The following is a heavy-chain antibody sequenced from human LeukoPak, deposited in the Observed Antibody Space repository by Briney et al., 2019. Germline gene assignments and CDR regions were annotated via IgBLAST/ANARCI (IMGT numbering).Heavy chain of an antibody. CDR1: GGSISSSSYS. D-gene: IGHD6-6*01. CDR3: ARSSIAARGTNY. V-gene: IGHV4-39*01. CDR2: IYYSGST. J-gene: IGHJ4*02. Sequence: PSETLSLTCTVSGGSISSSSYSWGWIRQXPXKGLEWIGSIYYSGSTYYNPSLKSRVTISVDTSKNQFSLKLSSVTAADTAVYYCARSSIAARGTNYWGQGTLVTVSS.